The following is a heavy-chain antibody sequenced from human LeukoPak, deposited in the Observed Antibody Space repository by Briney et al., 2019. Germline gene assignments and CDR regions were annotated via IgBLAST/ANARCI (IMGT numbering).Heavy chain of an antibody. V-gene: IGHV3-23*01. Sequence: QSGGSLRLSCAASDFSFTNYAMSWVRQAPGKGLEWVSAISGSGGSTYYADSVKGRFTISRDNSKNTLYLQMNSLRAEDTAVYYCAKARIAAASNWFDPWGQGTLVTVSS. CDR2: ISGSGGST. D-gene: IGHD6-13*01. CDR3: AKARIAAASNWFDP. CDR1: DFSFTNYA. J-gene: IGHJ5*02.